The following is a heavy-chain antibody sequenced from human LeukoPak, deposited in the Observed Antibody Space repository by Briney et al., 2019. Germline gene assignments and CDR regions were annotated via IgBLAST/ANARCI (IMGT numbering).Heavy chain of an antibody. CDR2: SGTVGDT. Sequence: GGSLRLSCAASGFTSSAYDMHWVRQITGGGLEWVSTSGTVGDTFYSDSVKGRFTISRDNAKNSLYLQMNSLSAEATAVYYCARYSGSYEVNYYYYYGMDVWGRGTTVTVSS. CDR3: ARYSGSYEVNYYYYYGMDV. J-gene: IGHJ6*02. CDR1: GFTSSAYD. V-gene: IGHV3-13*04. D-gene: IGHD1-26*01.